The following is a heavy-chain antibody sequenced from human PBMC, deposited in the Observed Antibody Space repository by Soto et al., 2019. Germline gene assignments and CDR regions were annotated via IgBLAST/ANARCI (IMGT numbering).Heavy chain of an antibody. CDR2: IYHIGST. V-gene: IGHV4-30-2*01. J-gene: IGHJ4*02. Sequence: PSDTLSLTGTVSGVSISIGGYSCGWIVQPPGKDLEWIGDIYHIGSTYYTPSLKSRVTISLDRSKNHFCMKLSSVSAADTAVYYCARAQWLVLHYWGPGTLVTVSS. CDR1: GVSISIGGYS. D-gene: IGHD6-19*01. CDR3: ARAQWLVLHY.